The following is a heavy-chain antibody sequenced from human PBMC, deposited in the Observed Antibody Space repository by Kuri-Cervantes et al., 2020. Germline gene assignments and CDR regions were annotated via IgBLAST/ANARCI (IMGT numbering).Heavy chain of an antibody. CDR2: VYYSGST. J-gene: IGHJ3*02. CDR1: GGSFNDFY. CDR3: ARDLTDLAAHYDAFDI. D-gene: IGHD4/OR15-4a*01. Sequence: SETLSLTCAVSGGSFNDFYWTWIRQPPGKGLEWIGGVYYSGSTFYNPSLKSRVTISVDTSKNQFSPKLSSVTAADTAVYYCARDLTDLAAHYDAFDIWGQGTMVTVSS. V-gene: IGHV4-34*01.